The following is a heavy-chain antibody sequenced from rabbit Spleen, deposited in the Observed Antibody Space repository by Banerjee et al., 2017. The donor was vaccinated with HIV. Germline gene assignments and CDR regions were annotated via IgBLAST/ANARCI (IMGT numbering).Heavy chain of an antibody. CDR1: GVSFSSYYY. J-gene: IGHJ4*01. CDR3: ARGSATMTMVITGYYLNL. CDR2: IYAGSSGST. D-gene: IGHD2-1*01. V-gene: IGHV1S40*01. Sequence: QSLEESGGDLVKPGASLTLTCTASGVSFSSYYYMCWVRQAPGKGLEWIACIYAGSSGSTYYARWAKGRFTISKTSSTTVTLQMTSLTVADTATYFCARGSATMTMVITGYYLNLWGPGTLVTVS.